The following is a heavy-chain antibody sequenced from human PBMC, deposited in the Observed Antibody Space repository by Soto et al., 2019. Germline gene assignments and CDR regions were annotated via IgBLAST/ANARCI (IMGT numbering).Heavy chain of an antibody. CDR2: IYNSGST. J-gene: IGHJ5*02. CDR1: GGSISSGDYY. CDR3: ARRNYDSRAGFDP. Sequence: SETLSLTCTVSGGSISSGDYYWSWIRQHPGKGLEWIGYIYNSGSTYHNPPLKSRVTISVDTSKNQFSLKLSSVTAADTAVYYCARRNYDSRAGFDPWGQGTLVTVSS. D-gene: IGHD3-22*01. V-gene: IGHV4-31*03.